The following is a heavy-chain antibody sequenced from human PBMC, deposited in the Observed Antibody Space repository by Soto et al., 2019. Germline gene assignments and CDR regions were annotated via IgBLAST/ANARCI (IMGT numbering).Heavy chain of an antibody. CDR3: AKDAKTLDWLPTSYNYDF. V-gene: IGHV3-23*01. J-gene: IGHJ4*02. D-gene: IGHD3-9*01. CDR2: ISRSGNST. CDR1: GFSFSSYA. Sequence: VQVLESGGDLAQPGGSLRLSCAASGFSFSSYAMSWVRQSPGKGLEWVSSISRSGNSTYSADSVRGRFTISRDNSKNTLALQMDSLRAEDTTVYYCAKDAKTLDWLPTSYNYDFWGRGALVTVSS.